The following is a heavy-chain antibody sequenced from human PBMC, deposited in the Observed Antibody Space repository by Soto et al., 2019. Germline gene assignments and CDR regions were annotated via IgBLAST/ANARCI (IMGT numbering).Heavy chain of an antibody. J-gene: IGHJ6*02. CDR2: LHSGGDT. D-gene: IGHD3-10*01. Sequence: EVQLVESGGGLVQPGGSLRLSCAASGIPVSSNYMTWVRQAPGKGLEWVSVLHSGGDTYYANSVKGRFTISRHDSTNTLFLQMNSLTADDTAVYYCARDAPYYYASRMDVWGQGTTVTVSS. CDR3: ARDAPYYYASRMDV. V-gene: IGHV3-53*04. CDR1: GIPVSSNY.